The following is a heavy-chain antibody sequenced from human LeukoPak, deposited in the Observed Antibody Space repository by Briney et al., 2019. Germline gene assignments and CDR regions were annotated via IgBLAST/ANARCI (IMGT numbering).Heavy chain of an antibody. CDR2: IYYSGST. Sequence: PSETLSLTCTVSGGSISSYYWSWIRQPPGKGLEWIGYIYYSGSTNYNPSLKSRVTISVDTSKNQFSLKLSSVTAADTAVYYCARDLNGVSSFQHWGQGTLVTVSS. CDR1: GGSISSYY. D-gene: IGHD6-13*01. CDR3: ARDLNGVSSFQH. V-gene: IGHV4-59*01. J-gene: IGHJ1*01.